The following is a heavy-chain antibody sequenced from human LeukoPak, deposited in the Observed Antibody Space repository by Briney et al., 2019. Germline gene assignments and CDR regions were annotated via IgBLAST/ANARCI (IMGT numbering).Heavy chain of an antibody. V-gene: IGHV3-11*01. D-gene: IGHD4-4*01. J-gene: IGHJ4*02. CDR3: ARELQYGGNSPNPFDY. Sequence: KPGGSLRLSCAASGFTFSDYYMSWIRQAPGKGLEWVSYISSSGSTIYYADSVKGRLTISRDNAKNSLYLQMNSLRAEDTAVYYCARELQYGGNSPNPFDYWGQGTLVTVSS. CDR1: GFTFSDYY. CDR2: ISSSGSTI.